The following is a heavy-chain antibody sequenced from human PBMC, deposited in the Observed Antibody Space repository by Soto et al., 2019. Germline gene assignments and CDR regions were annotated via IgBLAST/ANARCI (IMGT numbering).Heavy chain of an antibody. CDR1: GFTFSSYW. CDR3: ARDRCSSTSCYENY. D-gene: IGHD2-2*01. V-gene: IGHV3-7*01. CDR2: IKQDGSEK. Sequence: GGSLRLSCAASGFTFSSYWMSWVRQAPGKGLEWVANIKQDGSEKYYVDSVKGRFTISRDNAKNSLYLQMNSPRAEDTAVYYCARDRCSSTSCYENYWGQGTLVTVSS. J-gene: IGHJ4*02.